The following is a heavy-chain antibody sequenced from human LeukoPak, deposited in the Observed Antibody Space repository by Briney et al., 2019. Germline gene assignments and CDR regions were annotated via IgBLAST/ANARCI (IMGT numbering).Heavy chain of an antibody. Sequence: PGRSLRLSCAASGFTFSSYGMHWVRQAPGKGLEWVAVIWYDGSNKYYPDSVKGRFTISRDNSKNTLYLQMNSLRAEDTAVYYCARDIPDAFDIWGQGTMVTVSS. CDR3: ARDIPDAFDI. CDR1: GFTFSSYG. CDR2: IWYDGSNK. J-gene: IGHJ3*02. D-gene: IGHD2-21*01. V-gene: IGHV3-33*01.